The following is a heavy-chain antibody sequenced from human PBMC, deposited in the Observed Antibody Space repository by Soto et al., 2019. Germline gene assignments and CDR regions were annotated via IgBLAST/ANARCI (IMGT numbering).Heavy chain of an antibody. CDR2: SSAYSGNT. D-gene: IGHD6-19*01. CDR1: GYTFTSYG. Sequence: ASVQVFCWASGYTFTSYGNCCGRQEPGRGLEWRGWSSAYSGNTNYAQYLQGRVTMTSETSTNTDYMKLSGVSAADTAVYYCGRSGSSGWYYFDYWGQGPLATVPS. J-gene: IGHJ4*02. V-gene: IGHV1-18*01. CDR3: GRSGSSGWYYFDY.